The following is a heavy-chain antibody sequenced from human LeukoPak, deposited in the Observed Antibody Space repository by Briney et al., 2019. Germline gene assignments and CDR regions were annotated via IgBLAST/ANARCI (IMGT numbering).Heavy chain of an antibody. CDR1: GGSISSSSYY. J-gene: IGHJ2*01. Sequence: SETLSLTCTVSGGSISSSSYYWGWIRQPPVKGLEWIGSIYYSGSTYYNPSLKSRVTISVDTSKNQFSLKLSSVTAADTAVYYCARAYYDILTGYPYWYFDLWGRGTLVTVSS. CDR3: ARAYYDILTGYPYWYFDL. V-gene: IGHV4-39*07. D-gene: IGHD3-9*01. CDR2: IYYSGST.